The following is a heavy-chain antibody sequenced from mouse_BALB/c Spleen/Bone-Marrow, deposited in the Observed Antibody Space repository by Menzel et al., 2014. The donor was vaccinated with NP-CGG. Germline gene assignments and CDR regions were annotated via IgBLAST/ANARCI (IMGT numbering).Heavy chain of an antibody. J-gene: IGHJ3*01. CDR3: APYYYGRWFTY. V-gene: IGHV14-3*02. D-gene: IGHD1-1*01. CDR1: GFNIKDPY. Sequence: VQLQQSGAELVKPGASVKLSCTASGFNIKDPYMHWVKQRPEQGLEWIGRIDPANGNTKYDPKFQSKATITADTSSNTAYLQLSSLTSEDTAVYYCAPYYYGRWFTYWGQGTLVTVSA. CDR2: IDPANGNT.